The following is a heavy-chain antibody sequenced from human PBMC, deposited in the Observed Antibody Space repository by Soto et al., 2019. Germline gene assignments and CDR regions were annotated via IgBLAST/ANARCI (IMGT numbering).Heavy chain of an antibody. D-gene: IGHD1-1*01. J-gene: IGHJ5*02. Sequence: FPRVSRAAPGVPGSNNYISWVRQAPGKGLEWVSVIYSGGSTYYADSVKGRFTISRDNSKNTLYLQMNSLRAEDTAVYYCAGYRTGFDPWGQGTLVTVSS. CDR3: AGYRTGFDP. V-gene: IGHV3-66*01. CDR2: IYSGGST. CDR1: GVPGSNNY.